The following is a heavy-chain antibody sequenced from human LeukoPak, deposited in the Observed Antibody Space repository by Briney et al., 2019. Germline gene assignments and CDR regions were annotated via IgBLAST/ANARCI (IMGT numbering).Heavy chain of an antibody. Sequence: PSETLSLTCTVSGGSISSYYWSWIRQPPGKGLEWIGYIYYSGSTNYNPSLKSRVTISVDTSKNQFSLKLSSVTAADTAVYYCARQGRDGYNYYFDYWGQGTLVTVSS. V-gene: IGHV4-59*08. CDR3: ARQGRDGYNYYFDY. D-gene: IGHD5-12*01. CDR1: GGSISSYY. J-gene: IGHJ4*02. CDR2: IYYSGST.